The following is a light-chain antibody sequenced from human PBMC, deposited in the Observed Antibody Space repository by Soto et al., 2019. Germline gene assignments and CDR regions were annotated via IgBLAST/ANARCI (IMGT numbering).Light chain of an antibody. CDR1: SSDVGNYNL. CDR3: CSYAGSSTFV. CDR2: XXX. V-gene: IGLV2-23*02. Sequence: QSALTQPASVSGSPGQSITISCTGTSSDVGNYNLVSWYQQHPGKAPKLMIYXXXXRXXXXXXXXXGSKSGNTASLTISGLQAEDXADYYCCSYAGSSTFVFGGGTKLTVL. J-gene: IGLJ2*01.